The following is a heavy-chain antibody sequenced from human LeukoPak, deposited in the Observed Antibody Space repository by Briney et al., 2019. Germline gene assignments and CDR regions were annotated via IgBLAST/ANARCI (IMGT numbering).Heavy chain of an antibody. D-gene: IGHD5/OR15-5a*01. Sequence: PGKSLRLSCTASGFTFSGYGMHWVRQAPGKGLEWVAIIWYDGSKRYYADSVKGRFTISRDNFKNTLYLEMNTLRAEDTAIYYCARSEVSTTLLDYWGQGTLVTVSS. CDR1: GFTFSGYG. V-gene: IGHV3-33*01. J-gene: IGHJ4*02. CDR3: ARSEVSTTLLDY. CDR2: IWYDGSKR.